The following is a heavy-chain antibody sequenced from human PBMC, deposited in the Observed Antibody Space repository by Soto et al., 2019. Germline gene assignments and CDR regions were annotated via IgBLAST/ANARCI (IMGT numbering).Heavy chain of an antibody. CDR1: GYTFTSYA. D-gene: IGHD3-22*01. V-gene: IGHV1-3*01. CDR3: AGDPGMVLFTH. J-gene: IGHJ4*02. Sequence: ASVKVSWKASGYTFTSYAMHWVRQAPGQRLEWMGWINAGNGNTKYSQKFQGRVTITRDTSASTAYMELSSLRSEDTAVYYCAGDPGMVLFTHWARGTLLTVSS. CDR2: INAGNGNT.